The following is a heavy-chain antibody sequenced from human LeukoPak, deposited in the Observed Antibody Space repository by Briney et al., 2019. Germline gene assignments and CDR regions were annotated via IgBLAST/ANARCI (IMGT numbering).Heavy chain of an antibody. V-gene: IGHV4-4*07. CDR1: GDSISGYY. J-gene: IGHJ4*02. Sequence: SETLSLTCTGSGDSISGYYWSWIRQPAGKGLEWIGRIYTSGTTNYNTNYNPSLKSRVTMSVDTSKNQLSLKLSSVTAADTAVYYCARETRQGSDYWGQGTLVAVSS. CDR2: IYTSGTT. CDR3: ARETRQGSDY. D-gene: IGHD1-7*01.